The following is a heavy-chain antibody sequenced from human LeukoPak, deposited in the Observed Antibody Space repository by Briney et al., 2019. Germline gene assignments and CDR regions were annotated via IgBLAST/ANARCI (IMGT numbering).Heavy chain of an antibody. CDR3: AKHEAYGSGRGPFDY. CDR2: ISGSGGST. D-gene: IGHD3-10*01. J-gene: IGHJ4*02. CDR1: GFTFSCYA. Sequence: GGSLRLSCAASGFTFSCYAMSWVRQAPGKGLEWVSAISGSGGSTYYADSVKGRFTISRDNSKNTLYLQMNSLRAEDTAVYYCAKHEAYGSGRGPFDYWGQGTLVTVSS. V-gene: IGHV3-23*01.